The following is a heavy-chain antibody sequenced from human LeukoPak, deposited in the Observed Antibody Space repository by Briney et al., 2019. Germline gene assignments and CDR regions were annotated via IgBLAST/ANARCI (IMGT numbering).Heavy chain of an antibody. V-gene: IGHV4-4*07. CDR1: GGSISSYY. D-gene: IGHD3-9*01. Sequence: PSQTLSLTCTVSGGSISSYYWSWIRQPAGKGLEWIGRIYTSGSTNYNPSLKSRVTMSVDTSKNQFSLKLSSVTAADTAVYYCARDRADYDILTGYYNQGHFDYWGQGTLVTVSS. CDR2: IYTSGST. CDR3: ARDRADYDILTGYYNQGHFDY. J-gene: IGHJ4*02.